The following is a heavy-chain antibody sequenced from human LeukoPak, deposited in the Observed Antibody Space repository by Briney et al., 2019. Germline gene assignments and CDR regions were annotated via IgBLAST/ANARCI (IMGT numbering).Heavy chain of an antibody. CDR3: AKVINSGFYYYFDY. V-gene: IGHV3-23*01. Sequence: GGSLRLSCVGSGFSFSSYAMSWVRQAPGKGLEWVSAISHSSSGTYYVDSVRGRFTISRDNSRNTLYMQMNSLRAEDTAVYYCAKVINSGFYYYFDYWGQGTLVTVSS. CDR2: ISHSSSGT. J-gene: IGHJ4*02. CDR1: GFSFSSYA. D-gene: IGHD3-22*01.